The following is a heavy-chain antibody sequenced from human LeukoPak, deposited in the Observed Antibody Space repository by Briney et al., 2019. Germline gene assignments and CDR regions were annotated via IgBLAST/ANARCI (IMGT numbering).Heavy chain of an antibody. CDR2: IYYSGST. CDR3: AATYYDFWSGTPYYYYYMDV. CDR1: GGSFSGYY. Sequence: SETLSLTCAVYGGSFSGYYWGWIRQPPGKGLEWIGSIYYSGSTYYNPSLKSRVTISVDTSKNQFSLKLSSVTAADTAVYYCAATYYDFWSGTPYYYYYMDVWGKGTTVTVSS. V-gene: IGHV4-39*01. D-gene: IGHD3-3*01. J-gene: IGHJ6*03.